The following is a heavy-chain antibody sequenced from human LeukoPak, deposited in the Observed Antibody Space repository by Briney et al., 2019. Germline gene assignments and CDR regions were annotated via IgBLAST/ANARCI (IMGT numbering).Heavy chain of an antibody. CDR2: IKQDGTEK. V-gene: IGHV3-7*01. CDR3: ARAYQLLFVDTHFDY. Sequence: GGSLRLPCAASGFSFSSYWMSWVRQAPGEGLEWVADIKQDGTEKYYVDSVKGRFTISRDNAKKSLSLQMNSLRAEDTAVYYCARAYQLLFVDTHFDYWGQGTLVTVSS. CDR1: GFSFSSYW. D-gene: IGHD2-2*01. J-gene: IGHJ4*02.